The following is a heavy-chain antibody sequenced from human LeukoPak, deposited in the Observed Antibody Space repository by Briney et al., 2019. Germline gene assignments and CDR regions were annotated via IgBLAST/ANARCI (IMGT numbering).Heavy chain of an antibody. J-gene: IGHJ5*02. D-gene: IGHD4-17*01. V-gene: IGHV4-30-2*01. CDR3: ARDSDYGDYGGWFDP. Sequence: SETLSLTCTVSGGSISSGGYYWSWIRQPPGKGLEWIEYIYHSGSTYYDPSLKSRVTISVDTSKNQFSLKLSSVTAADTAVYYCARDSDYGDYGGWFDPWGQGTLVTVSS. CDR1: GGSISSGGYY. CDR2: IYHSGST.